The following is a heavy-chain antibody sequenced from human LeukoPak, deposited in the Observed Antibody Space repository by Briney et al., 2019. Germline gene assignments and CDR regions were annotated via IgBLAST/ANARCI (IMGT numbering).Heavy chain of an antibody. Sequence: PGRSLRLSCAASGFTFSSYAMHWVRQAPGKGLGWVAVMSYGGTYKYYADSVKGRFTISRDNSKNTLYLQMNSLRAEDTAVYYCARDGCMLCNRPLNWFDPWGQGTLVTVSS. CDR2: MSYGGTYK. CDR3: ARDGCMLCNRPLNWFDP. V-gene: IGHV3-30-3*01. D-gene: IGHD2-8*01. CDR1: GFTFSSYA. J-gene: IGHJ5*02.